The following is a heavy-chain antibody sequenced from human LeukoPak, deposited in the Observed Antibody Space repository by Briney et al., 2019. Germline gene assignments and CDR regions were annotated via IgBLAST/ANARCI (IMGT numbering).Heavy chain of an antibody. D-gene: IGHD3-3*01. Sequence: GGSLRLSCAASGFVFRNYFMSWVRQAPGKGLEWMASIKNDGSEIYYVDSVRGRYTISRDNTKNSLYLQMSSLRAEDTAVYYCATDRGWRTSGYYLYYFEYWGQGTLVTFSS. CDR3: ATDRGWRTSGYYLYYFEY. V-gene: IGHV3-7*01. J-gene: IGHJ4*02. CDR1: GFVFRNYF. CDR2: IKNDGSEI.